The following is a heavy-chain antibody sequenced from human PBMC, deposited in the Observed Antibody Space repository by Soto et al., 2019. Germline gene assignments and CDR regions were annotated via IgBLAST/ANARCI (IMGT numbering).Heavy chain of an antibody. CDR2: VIPILGTA. CDR3: ARLGHPGH. CDR1: GGSLRNSV. J-gene: IGHJ4*02. V-gene: IGHV1-69*01. Sequence: QVQLVQSGAEVKKPGSSVKVSCTASGGSLRNSVISWVRQAPAQRLEWMGGVIPILGTANYAQKFQGRVTMTADEAASTAYMDLRSLIPDDTVVYYCARLGHPGHWGPGTLVIVSS.